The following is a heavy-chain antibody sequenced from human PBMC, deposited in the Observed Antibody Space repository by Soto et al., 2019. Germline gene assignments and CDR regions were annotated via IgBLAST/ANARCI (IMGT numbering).Heavy chain of an antibody. CDR2: ISSSSSTI. D-gene: IGHD1-26*01. V-gene: IGHV3-48*02. Sequence: GGSLRLSCAASGFTFSGSAMHWVRQASGKGLEWVSYISSSSSTIYYADSVKGRFTISRDNAKNSLYLQMNSLRDEDTAVYYCSRNSGSYPNWFAPWGQGTLVTVSS. CDR3: SRNSGSYPNWFAP. J-gene: IGHJ5*02. CDR1: GFTFSGSA.